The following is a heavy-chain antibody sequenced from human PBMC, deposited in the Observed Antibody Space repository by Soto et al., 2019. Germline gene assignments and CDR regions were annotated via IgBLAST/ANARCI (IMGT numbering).Heavy chain of an antibody. D-gene: IGHD4-17*01. CDR1: GGSISSYY. J-gene: IGHJ4*02. V-gene: IGHV4-59*01. Sequence: QVQLQESGPGLVKPSETLSLTCTVAGGSISSYYWSWIRQPPGKGLEWIGYIYYSGSTNYNPSLKSRVTISVDTSKNQYFLKLSSVTAADNAVYYCARSSYGGNSWGQGTLVTVSS. CDR2: IYYSGST. CDR3: ARSSYGGNS.